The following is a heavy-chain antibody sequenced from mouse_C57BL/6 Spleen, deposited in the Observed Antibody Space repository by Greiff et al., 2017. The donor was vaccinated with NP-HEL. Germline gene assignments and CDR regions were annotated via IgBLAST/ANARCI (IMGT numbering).Heavy chain of an antibody. D-gene: IGHD1-1*01. V-gene: IGHV5-16*01. CDR2: INYDGSST. J-gene: IGHJ1*03. CDR1: GFTFSDYY. CDR3: AREGSSYWYFDD. Sequence: EVKLMESEGGLVQPGSSMKLSCTASGFTFSDYYMAWVRQVPEKGLEWVANINYDGSSTYYLDSLKSRFIISRDNAKNILYLQMSSLKSEDTATYYCAREGSSYWYFDDWGTGTTVTVSA.